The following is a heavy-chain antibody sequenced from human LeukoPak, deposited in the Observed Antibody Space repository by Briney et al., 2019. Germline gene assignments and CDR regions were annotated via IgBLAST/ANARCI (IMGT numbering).Heavy chain of an antibody. CDR1: GYTFTGYY. CDR2: INPNSGGT. Sequence: VSVKVSCKASGYTFTGYYMHWVRQAPGQGLEWMGRINPNSGGTNYAQKFQGRVTMTRDTSISTAYMELSRLRSDDTAVYYCARDHSSSYGYDPSGYWGQGTLVTVSS. D-gene: IGHD5-18*01. J-gene: IGHJ4*02. CDR3: ARDHSSSYGYDPSGY. V-gene: IGHV1-2*06.